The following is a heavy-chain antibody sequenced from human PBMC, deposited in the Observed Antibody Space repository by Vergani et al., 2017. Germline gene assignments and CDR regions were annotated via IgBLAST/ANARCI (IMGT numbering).Heavy chain of an antibody. D-gene: IGHD6-19*01. J-gene: IGHJ6*02. Sequence: EVQLVQSEAEVRKPGESLKISCKGSGYIFTTYWIAWVRQMPGRGLEWMGIIYPDDSDTRYSPSFQGQVTISVDKSISAAYLQWSSLKASDTAMYYCARQVAVAGKWWGPYYYYGMDVWGQGTTVTVSS. CDR2: IYPDDSDT. V-gene: IGHV5-51*01. CDR1: GYIFTTYW. CDR3: ARQVAVAGKWWGPYYYYGMDV.